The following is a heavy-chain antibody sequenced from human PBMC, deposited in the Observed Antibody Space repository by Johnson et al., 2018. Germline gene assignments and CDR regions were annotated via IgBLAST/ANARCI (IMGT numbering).Heavy chain of an antibody. V-gene: IGHV3-23*04. CDR2: ISGSGGST. CDR1: GFTFSSYA. D-gene: IGHD3-22*01. CDR3: AKAPDYYYDRSGYPIYYYYGMDV. J-gene: IGHJ6*02. Sequence: VQLVQSGGGVVQPGRSLRLSCAASGFTFSSYAMSWVRQAPGKGLEWVSAISGSGGSTYYADSVKGRFTISRDNSKNTLYLQMNSLRAEDTAVYYCAKAPDYYYDRSGYPIYYYYGMDVWGQGTTVTVSS.